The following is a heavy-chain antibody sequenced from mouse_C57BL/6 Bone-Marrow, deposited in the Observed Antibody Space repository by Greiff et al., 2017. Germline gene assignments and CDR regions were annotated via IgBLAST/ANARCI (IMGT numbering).Heavy chain of an antibody. CDR1: GYTFTSYW. CDR3: ARERVSVYFDV. CDR2: IDPSDSYT. Sequence: QVQLQQPGAELVMPGASVKLSCKASGYTFTSYWMHWVKQRPGQGLAWIGEIDPSDSYTNYNQKFKGKSTLTVDKSSSTAYMQLSSLTSEDSAVYDCARERVSVYFDVWGTGTTVTVSS. J-gene: IGHJ1*03. V-gene: IGHV1-69*01.